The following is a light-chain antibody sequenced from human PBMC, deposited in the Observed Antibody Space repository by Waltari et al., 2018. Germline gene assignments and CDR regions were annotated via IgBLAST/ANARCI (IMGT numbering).Light chain of an antibody. Sequence: DIQMTQSPSTLSASVGDRFSITCRASQSINKCLAWYPQKPGKAPKILIYKASSLESGVPSSFSGSGSGTEFTLTISSLQPDDFATYYCQQYNSYSLLSFGGGTKVEIK. CDR2: KAS. CDR3: QQYNSYSLLS. V-gene: IGKV1-5*03. CDR1: QSINKC. J-gene: IGKJ4*01.